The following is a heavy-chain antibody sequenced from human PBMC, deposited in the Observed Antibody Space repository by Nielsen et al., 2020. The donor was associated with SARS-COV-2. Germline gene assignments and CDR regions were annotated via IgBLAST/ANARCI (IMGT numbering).Heavy chain of an antibody. J-gene: IGHJ4*02. CDR2: IDPSDSYT. CDR3: ARPASGTYQNPDS. V-gene: IGHV5-10-1*01. Sequence: GESLKISCKGSGYSFTSNWITWVRQVPGKGVEWGRRIDPSDSYTNYSPSFQGHVTISVDRAISTAFLQWSSLRASDSAMYYCARPASGTYQNPDSWGQGTLVTVTS. D-gene: IGHD1-26*01. CDR1: GYSFTSNW.